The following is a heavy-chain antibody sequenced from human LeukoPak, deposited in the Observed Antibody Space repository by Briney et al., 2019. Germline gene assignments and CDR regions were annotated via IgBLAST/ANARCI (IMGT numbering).Heavy chain of an antibody. V-gene: IGHV3-11*04. CDR3: ARDRRQPVDGGVDN. J-gene: IGHJ4*02. D-gene: IGHD2-15*01. CDR2: ICERDTPI. CDR1: GFTFSYHH. Sequence: GGPLRLSCAPSGFTFSYHHMRCLPPPPGGARVDFSYICERDTPIYHAHSVKGRFNLSSDNANNSLFLQMDSLRAEDTAVDYCARDRRQPVDGGVDNWGQGTLVTVSS.